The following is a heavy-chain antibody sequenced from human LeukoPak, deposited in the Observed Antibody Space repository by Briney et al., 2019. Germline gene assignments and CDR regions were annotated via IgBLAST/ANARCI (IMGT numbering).Heavy chain of an antibody. Sequence: ASVKVSCKASGYTFTSYGISWVRQAPGQGLEWMGWISAYNGNTNYAQKLQGRVTMTTDTSTSTAYMELRSLRSDDTAVYYCARDPIGIAAAGLQGGWFDPWGQGTLVTVSS. J-gene: IGHJ5*02. V-gene: IGHV1-18*01. D-gene: IGHD6-13*01. CDR1: GYTFTSYG. CDR2: ISAYNGNT. CDR3: ARDPIGIAAAGLQGGWFDP.